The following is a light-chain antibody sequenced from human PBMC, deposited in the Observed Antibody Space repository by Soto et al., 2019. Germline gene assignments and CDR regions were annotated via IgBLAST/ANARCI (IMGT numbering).Light chain of an antibody. J-gene: IGKJ1*01. Sequence: DIQMTQSPSTLSASVGDRVAITCRASQSISQWVAWYQQKPGRAPALLIYDASKLKSGVPSRFSGSGSGTEFSLTITSLQPYYSAMYYCQQYNGYSWTFGRGTKVEIK. CDR3: QQYNGYSWT. CDR2: DAS. V-gene: IGKV1-5*01. CDR1: QSISQW.